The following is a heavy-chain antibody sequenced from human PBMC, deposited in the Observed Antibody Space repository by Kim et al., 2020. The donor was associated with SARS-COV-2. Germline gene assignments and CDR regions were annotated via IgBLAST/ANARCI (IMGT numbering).Heavy chain of an antibody. J-gene: IGHJ4*02. Sequence: SETLSLTCAVYGGSFSGYYWSWIRQPPGKGLEWIGEINHSGSTNYNPSLKSRVTISVDTSKNQFSLKLSSVTAADTAVYYCARGSPIYDILTGYYGYWGQGTLVTVSS. D-gene: IGHD3-9*01. CDR3: ARGSPIYDILTGYYGY. CDR2: INHSGST. CDR1: GGSFSGYY. V-gene: IGHV4-34*01.